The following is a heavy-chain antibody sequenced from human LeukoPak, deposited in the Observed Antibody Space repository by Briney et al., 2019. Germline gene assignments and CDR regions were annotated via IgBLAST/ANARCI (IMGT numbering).Heavy chain of an antibody. CDR3: VRFTVELGKNY. CDR2: IYPNSGAT. D-gene: IGHD7-27*01. J-gene: IGHJ4*02. CDR1: GYTFTAYY. Sequence: ASVKVSCKPSGYTFTAYYMHWVRQAPGQGLEWLGWIYPNSGATQYAQKFQGRITMTRDTSINTAYMELSSLRSDDTAIYYCVRFTVELGKNYWGQGTLVTVSS. V-gene: IGHV1-2*02.